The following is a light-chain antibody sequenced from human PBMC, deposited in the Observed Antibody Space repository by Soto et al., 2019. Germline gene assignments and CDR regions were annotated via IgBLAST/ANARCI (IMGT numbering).Light chain of an antibody. Sequence: EIVMTQSPATLSVSPGERATLSCRASQSVSSNLAWYQQKPGQAPRLLIYDASTRATGIPARFSGSGSVTEFTLTISSLQSEDFAAYYCQQYNNWPPITFGGGTKVEIK. CDR3: QQYNNWPPIT. J-gene: IGKJ4*01. CDR2: DAS. V-gene: IGKV3-15*01. CDR1: QSVSSN.